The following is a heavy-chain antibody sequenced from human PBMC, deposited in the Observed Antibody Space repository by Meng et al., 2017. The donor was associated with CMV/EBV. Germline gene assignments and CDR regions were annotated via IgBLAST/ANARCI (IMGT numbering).Heavy chain of an antibody. V-gene: IGHV1-18*01. D-gene: IGHD3-3*01. CDR1: GYTFTSYG. CDR2: ISAYNGNT. CDR3: ARRGTIFEYYYGMDV. Sequence: ASVKVSCKASGYTFTSYGISWVRQVPGQGLEWMGWISAYNGNTNYAQKLQGRVTMTTDTSTSTAYMELRSLRSDDTAVYYCARRGTIFEYYYGMDVWGQGTTVTVSS. J-gene: IGHJ6*02.